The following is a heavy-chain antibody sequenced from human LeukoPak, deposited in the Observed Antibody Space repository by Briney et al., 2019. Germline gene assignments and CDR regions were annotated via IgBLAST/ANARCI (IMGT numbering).Heavy chain of an antibody. CDR2: IIPIFGTA. Sequence: SVKVSCKASGGTFSSYAISWVRQAPGQGLEWMGGIIPIFGTANYAQKFQGRVTITTDESTSTAYMELSSLRSEDTAVYYCARDRSSGYSYGRIDAFDIWGQGTMVTVTS. D-gene: IGHD5-18*01. CDR1: GGTFSSYA. V-gene: IGHV1-69*05. CDR3: ARDRSSGYSYGRIDAFDI. J-gene: IGHJ3*02.